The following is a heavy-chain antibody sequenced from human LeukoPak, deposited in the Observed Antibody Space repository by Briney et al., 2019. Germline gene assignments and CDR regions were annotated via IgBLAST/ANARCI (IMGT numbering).Heavy chain of an antibody. CDR3: ARVGRGPSYYYYYMDV. D-gene: IGHD1-14*01. CDR1: GFTFSSYW. V-gene: IGHV3-74*01. J-gene: IGHJ6*03. Sequence: GGSLRLSCAASGFTFSSYWMHWVRQAPGKGLVWVSRINSDGSSTSYADSVKGRFTISRDNAKNTLYLQMNSLRAEDTAVYYCARVGRGPSYYYYYMDVWGKGTTVTVSS. CDR2: INSDGSST.